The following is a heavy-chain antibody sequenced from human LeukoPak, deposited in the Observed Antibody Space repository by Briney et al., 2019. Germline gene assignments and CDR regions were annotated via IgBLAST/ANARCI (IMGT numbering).Heavy chain of an antibody. V-gene: IGHV4-4*02. CDR3: AAGNIVVVPAALESTNWFDP. J-gene: IGHJ5*02. Sequence: SETLSLTFAVSGGSISSSNWRSWVRQPPGKGLEWIGEIYHSGSTNYNPSLKSRVTISVDKSKNQFSLKLSSVTAADTAVYYCAAGNIVVVPAALESTNWFDPWGQGTLVTVSS. CDR2: IYHSGST. D-gene: IGHD2-2*01. CDR1: GGSISSSNW.